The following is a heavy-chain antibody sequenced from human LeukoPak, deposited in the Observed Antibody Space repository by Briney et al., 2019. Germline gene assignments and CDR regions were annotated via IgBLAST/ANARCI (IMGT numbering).Heavy chain of an antibody. CDR1: GFTFINAW. CDR3: TTDGVGIEGATFDY. V-gene: IGHV3-15*01. D-gene: IGHD1-26*01. J-gene: IGHJ4*02. CDR2: IKAKAHGWTT. Sequence: GGSLRLSCAASGFTFINAWMAWVRQAPGKGLEWVGRIKAKAHGWTTDYAAPVKGRFTISRDDSKNTLYLQMNSLKTEDTAVYYCTTDGVGIEGATFDYWGQGTLVTVSS.